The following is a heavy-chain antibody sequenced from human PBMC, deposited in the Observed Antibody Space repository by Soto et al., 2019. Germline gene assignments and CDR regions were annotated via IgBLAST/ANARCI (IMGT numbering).Heavy chain of an antibody. V-gene: IGHV1-8*01. CDR3: ARRGYSSSCYYYYYYGMDV. CDR1: GYTFTNSG. CDR2: IRVNNGNT. J-gene: IGHJ6*02. D-gene: IGHD6-13*01. Sequence: ASVKVSCKASGYTFTNSGFSWVRQAPGQGLEWEGRIRVNNGNTGYAQKFQGRVTMTMNTSISTAYMELSSLRPEDTAVYYCARRGYSSSCYYYYYYGMDVWGQGTTVTVSS.